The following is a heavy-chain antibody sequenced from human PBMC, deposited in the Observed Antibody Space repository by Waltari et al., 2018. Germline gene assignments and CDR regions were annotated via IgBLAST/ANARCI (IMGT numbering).Heavy chain of an antibody. V-gene: IGHV1-69*05. CDR1: GGTFSSYA. J-gene: IGHJ4*02. CDR3: ARAREDIVVVVGATRVWYFDY. D-gene: IGHD2-15*01. CDR2: SYPICGTA. Sequence: QVQLVQSGAEVKKPGSSVKVSSKASGGTFSSYAISWVRRAPGQGVAWRGGSYPICGTAKNVQKCKCRVTIATDESTSTDNMELSSMRSEDTDVYYGARAREDIVVVVGATRVWYFDYWGQGTLVTVSS.